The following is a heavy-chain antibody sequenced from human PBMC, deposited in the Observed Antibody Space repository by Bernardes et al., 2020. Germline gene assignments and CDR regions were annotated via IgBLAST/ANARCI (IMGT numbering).Heavy chain of an antibody. CDR3: ARIEGCSSTSCYGAFDI. CDR1: GFSLSNARMG. J-gene: IGHJ3*02. V-gene: IGHV2-26*01. Sequence: SGPTLVKPTETLTLTCTVSGFSLSNARMGVSWIRQPPGKALEWLAHIFSNDEKSYSTSLKSRLTISKDTSKSQVVLTMTNMDPVDTATYYCARIEGCSSTSCYGAFDIWGQGTMVTVSS. CDR2: IFSNDEK. D-gene: IGHD2-2*01.